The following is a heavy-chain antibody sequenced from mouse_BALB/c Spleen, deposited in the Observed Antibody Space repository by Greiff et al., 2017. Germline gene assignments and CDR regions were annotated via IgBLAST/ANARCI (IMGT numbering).Heavy chain of an antibody. CDR1: GYTFTDYA. V-gene: IGHV1S137*01. CDR2: ISTYYGDA. CDR3: ARDGLRRYFDV. J-gene: IGHJ1*01. Sequence: VQLQQSGAELVRPGVSVKISCKGSGYTFTDYAMHWVKQSHAKSLEWIGVISTYYGDASYNQKFKGKATMTVDKSSSTAYMELARLTSEDSAIYYCARDGLRRYFDVWGAGTTVTVSS. D-gene: IGHD2-4*01.